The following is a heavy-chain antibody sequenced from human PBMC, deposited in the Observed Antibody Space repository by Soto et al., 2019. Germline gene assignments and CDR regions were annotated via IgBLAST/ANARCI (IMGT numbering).Heavy chain of an antibody. D-gene: IGHD1-20*01. CDR3: AKGVGGYHWIAADY. V-gene: IGHV3-30*18. CDR1: GFTFSSYG. CDR2: ISYDGSNK. J-gene: IGHJ4*02. Sequence: LRLSCAASGFTFSSYGMHWVRQAPGKGLEWVAVISYDGSNKYYADSVKGRFTISRDNSKNTLYLQMNSLRAEDTAVYYCAKGVGGYHWIAADYWGQGTLVTVSS.